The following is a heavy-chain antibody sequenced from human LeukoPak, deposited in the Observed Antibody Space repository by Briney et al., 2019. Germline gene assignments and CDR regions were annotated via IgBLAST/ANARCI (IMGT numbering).Heavy chain of an antibody. CDR1: GFTFSTYA. Sequence: GGSLRLSCAASGFTFSTYAMSWVRQTPEKGLEWVSAISDTGGNTFYADSVKGRFTISRDNSKNTLYLQMNSLRAEDTAIHYCAKGRTNDYWGQGTLVTVSS. CDR3: AKGRTNDY. J-gene: IGHJ4*02. V-gene: IGHV3-23*01. D-gene: IGHD1/OR15-1a*01. CDR2: ISDTGGNT.